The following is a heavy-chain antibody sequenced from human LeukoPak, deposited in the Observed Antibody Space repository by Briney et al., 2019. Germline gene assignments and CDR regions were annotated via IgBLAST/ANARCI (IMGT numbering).Heavy chain of an antibody. CDR2: ISYDGSNK. CDR3: ASVHIRQSYYYYYGMDV. J-gene: IGHJ6*02. Sequence: PGGSLRLSCAASGFTFSSYAMHWARRAPGKGLGWVAVISYDGSNKYYADSVKGRFTISRDNSKNTLYLQMNSLRAEDTAVYYCASVHIRQSYYYYYGMDVWGQGTTVTVSS. D-gene: IGHD2-21*01. V-gene: IGHV3-30-3*01. CDR1: GFTFSSYA.